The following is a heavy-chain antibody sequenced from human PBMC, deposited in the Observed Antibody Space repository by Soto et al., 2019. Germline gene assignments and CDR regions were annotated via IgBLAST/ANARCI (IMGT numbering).Heavy chain of an antibody. Sequence: EVQVLESGGGLVQPGGSLRLSCAASGFTFSSYTMSWVRQAPGKGLEWVSYISGSGGSQYYADSVQGRFTISRDNYKNTVSLQMNSLRAEDTATYYCMKARCSGDSCYVPDYWGHGTLVIVSS. V-gene: IGHV3-23*01. J-gene: IGHJ4*01. CDR3: MKARCSGDSCYVPDY. D-gene: IGHD2-21*02. CDR1: GFTFSSYT. CDR2: ISGSGGSQ.